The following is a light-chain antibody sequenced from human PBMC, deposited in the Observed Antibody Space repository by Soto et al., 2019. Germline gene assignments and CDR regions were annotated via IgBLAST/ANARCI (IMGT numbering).Light chain of an antibody. Sequence: DIQMTQSPSSLSASVGDTVTISCRASQTIRAYLNWYQHKPGQAPKLLIYSASVLQTGVPSRFSGSGSATDFPLTISSLQREDFATYYCQQSFSPPPITFGPGTTVDV. CDR1: QTIRAY. J-gene: IGKJ3*01. CDR2: SAS. V-gene: IGKV1-39*01. CDR3: QQSFSPPPIT.